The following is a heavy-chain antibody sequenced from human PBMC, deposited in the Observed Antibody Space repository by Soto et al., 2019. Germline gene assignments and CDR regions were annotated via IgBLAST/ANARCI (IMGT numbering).Heavy chain of an antibody. CDR1: GFTFSPYA. CDR2: ISGSGGST. Sequence: GGSLRLSCAASGFTFSPYAMSWVRQAPGKGLEWVSSISGSGGSTHYADSVKGRFTVSRDNSKRALSLQMSSLREEDTATYYCAKGLRRLLRTQYYYGLDVWGRGTTVSVSS. D-gene: IGHD3-10*01. CDR3: AKGLRRLLRTQYYYGLDV. V-gene: IGHV3-23*01. J-gene: IGHJ6*02.